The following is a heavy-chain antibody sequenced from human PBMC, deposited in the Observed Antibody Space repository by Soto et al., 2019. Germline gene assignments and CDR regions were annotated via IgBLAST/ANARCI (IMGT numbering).Heavy chain of an antibody. CDR1: GGTFSSYA. V-gene: IGHV1-69*13. Sequence: SVKVSCKASGGTFSSYAISWVRQAPGQGLEWMGGIIPIFGTANYAQKFQGRVTVTADESTSTAYMELSSLRSEDTAVYYCAWFWSGYYRDTATSYWGQGTLVTV. CDR3: AWFWSGYYRDTATSY. J-gene: IGHJ4*02. CDR2: IIPIFGTA. D-gene: IGHD3-3*01.